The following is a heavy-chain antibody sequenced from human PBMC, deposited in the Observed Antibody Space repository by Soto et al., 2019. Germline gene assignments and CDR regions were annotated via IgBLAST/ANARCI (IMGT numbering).Heavy chain of an antibody. Sequence: EVQLVESGGGLVQPGRSLRLSCAASGFTFDDYAMHWVRRAPGKGLEWVSGISWNSGSIGYADSVKGRFTISRDNAKNSLYLQMNSLRAEDTALYYCAKAYCSGGSCYLKTYWYFDLWGRGTLVTVSS. CDR1: GFTFDDYA. D-gene: IGHD2-15*01. CDR2: ISWNSGSI. V-gene: IGHV3-9*01. CDR3: AKAYCSGGSCYLKTYWYFDL. J-gene: IGHJ2*01.